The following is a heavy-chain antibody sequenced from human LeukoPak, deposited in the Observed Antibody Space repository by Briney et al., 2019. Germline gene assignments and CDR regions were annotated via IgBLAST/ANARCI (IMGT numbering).Heavy chain of an antibody. CDR2: VSTNGGNT. CDR1: GFTFNTCA. D-gene: IGHD3-3*01. Sequence: GGSLRLSCSASGFTFNTCAMHWVRQAPGKGLECVSTVSTNGGNTYYADSVKGRFTISRDNSKNTLSLQMTSLRPEDTAIYYCVKERVSGEWFFDHWGQGTLVTVSS. J-gene: IGHJ4*02. V-gene: IGHV3-64D*06. CDR3: VKERVSGEWFFDH.